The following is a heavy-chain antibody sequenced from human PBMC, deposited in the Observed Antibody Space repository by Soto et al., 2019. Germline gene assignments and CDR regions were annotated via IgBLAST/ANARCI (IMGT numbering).Heavy chain of an antibody. Sequence: GASVKVSCKASGYTFTGYYMHWVRQAPGQGLEWMGIINPSGGSTSYAQKFQGRVTMTRDTSTSTVYMELSSLRSEDTAVYYCASPLWFGLYGMEVWGQGTTVTVSS. J-gene: IGHJ6*02. CDR1: GYTFTGYY. V-gene: IGHV1-46*01. CDR2: INPSGGST. D-gene: IGHD3-10*01. CDR3: ASPLWFGLYGMEV.